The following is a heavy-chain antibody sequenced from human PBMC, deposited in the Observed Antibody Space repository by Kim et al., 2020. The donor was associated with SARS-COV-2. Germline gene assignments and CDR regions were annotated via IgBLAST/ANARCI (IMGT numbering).Heavy chain of an antibody. CDR3: AREWDGYVSRWGMDV. Sequence: ASVKVSCKASGYTFTSYDINWVRQATGQGLEWMGWMNPNSGNTGYAQKFQGRVTMTRNTSISTAYMELRSLRSEDTAVYYCAREWDGYVSRWGMDVWGQGTTVTVSS. D-gene: IGHD5-12*01. CDR1: GYTFTSYD. J-gene: IGHJ6*02. V-gene: IGHV1-8*02. CDR2: MNPNSGNT.